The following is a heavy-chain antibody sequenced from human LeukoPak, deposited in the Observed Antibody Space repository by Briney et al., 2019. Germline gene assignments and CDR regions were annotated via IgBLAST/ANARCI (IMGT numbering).Heavy chain of an antibody. V-gene: IGHV3-30*19. CDR2: ISYDGSNK. D-gene: IGHD2-2*01. CDR3: ARDDIVVVPAAKDVNFDY. Sequence: GESLKISCQGSGYSFTSYWITWVRQAPGKGPEWVAVISYDGSNKYYADSVKGRLTISRDNSKNTLYLQMNSLRAEDTAVYYCARDDIVVVPAAKDVNFDYWGQGTLVTVSS. CDR1: GYSFTSYW. J-gene: IGHJ4*02.